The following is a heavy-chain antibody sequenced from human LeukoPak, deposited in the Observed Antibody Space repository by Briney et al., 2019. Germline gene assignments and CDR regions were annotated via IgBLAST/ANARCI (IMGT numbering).Heavy chain of an antibody. CDR1: GFTFSSYS. Sequence: GGSLRLSCAASGFTFSSYSMNWVRQAPGKGLEWVSSISSSSSYIYYADSVKGRFTISRDNAKNSLYLQMNSLRAEDTAVYYCVGLRVPDYDILPGYEFDYWGQGTLVTVSS. V-gene: IGHV3-21*01. CDR3: VGLRVPDYDILPGYEFDY. D-gene: IGHD3-9*01. CDR2: ISSSSSYI. J-gene: IGHJ4*02.